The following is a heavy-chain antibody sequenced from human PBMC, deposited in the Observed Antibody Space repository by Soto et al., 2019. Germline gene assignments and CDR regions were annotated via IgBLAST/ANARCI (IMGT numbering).Heavy chain of an antibody. CDR1: GFTFSSYA. D-gene: IGHD2-15*01. CDR3: ARDGDKYCSADSCYSGYYYYAMDV. CDR2: ISGSGGST. V-gene: IGHV3-23*01. J-gene: IGHJ6*02. Sequence: PGGSLRLSCAASGFTFSSYAMSWVRQAPGKGLEWVSAISGSGGSTYYADSVKGRFTISRDNSKNTLYLQMNSLRAEDTAVYYCARDGDKYCSADSCYSGYYYYAMDVWGQGTTVTVSS.